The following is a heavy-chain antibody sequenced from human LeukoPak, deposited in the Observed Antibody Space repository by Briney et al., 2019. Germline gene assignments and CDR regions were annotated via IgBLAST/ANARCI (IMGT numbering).Heavy chain of an antibody. CDR3: ARAPLGMVRGVTMDV. CDR1: GFTFSDYY. D-gene: IGHD3-10*01. Sequence: PGGSLRLSCAASGFTFSDYYMTWIRQAPGKGLEWISYISSSGSTISYAGSVKGRFTISRDNAKNSLHRQRSSLRAEDSAVYYCARAPLGMVRGVTMDVWGKGTTVTVSS. CDR2: ISSSGSTI. J-gene: IGHJ6*03. V-gene: IGHV3-11*01.